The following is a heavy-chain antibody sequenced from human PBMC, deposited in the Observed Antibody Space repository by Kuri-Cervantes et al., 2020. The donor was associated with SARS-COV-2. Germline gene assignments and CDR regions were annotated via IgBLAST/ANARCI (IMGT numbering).Heavy chain of an antibody. J-gene: IGHJ4*02. V-gene: IGHV4-34*01. CDR2: IKHSGST. Sequence: GSLRLSCAVDGGSFNDYWWSWVRQPPGTGLEWIGDIKHSGSTNCNPSLKSRVTISVDTSKNQFSLKLTSVIAADTAVYYCARGVPGFCGPGTLVTVSS. CDR1: GGSFNDYW. CDR3: ARGVPGF.